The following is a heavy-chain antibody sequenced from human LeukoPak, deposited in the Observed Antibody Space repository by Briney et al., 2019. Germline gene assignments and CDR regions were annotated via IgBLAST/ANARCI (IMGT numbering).Heavy chain of an antibody. Sequence: AGGSLRLSCAASGITLSNYWLHWVRQASGKGLVWVARISDDGSSTSYADSVKGRFTISRDNAKNTLYLQMSSLRVEDTGVYYCARPHSTSPRDLDYWGQGTLVTVSS. CDR3: ARPHSTSPRDLDY. V-gene: IGHV3-74*01. CDR1: GITLSNYW. CDR2: ISDDGSST. D-gene: IGHD2/OR15-2a*01. J-gene: IGHJ4*02.